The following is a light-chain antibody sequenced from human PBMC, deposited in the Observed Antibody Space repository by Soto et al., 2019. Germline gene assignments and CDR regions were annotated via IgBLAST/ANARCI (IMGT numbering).Light chain of an antibody. Sequence: QSVLTQPPSASGSPGQSVTLSCTGTSSDVGGYNYVSWYQQHPGKAPKLMIYEVSKRPSGVPDRFSGSKSGNTASLTVSGLQAEDEADYYCSSYAGSNNLGVFGGGTQLTVL. CDR3: SSYAGSNNLGV. CDR2: EVS. V-gene: IGLV2-8*01. CDR1: SSDVGGYNY. J-gene: IGLJ2*01.